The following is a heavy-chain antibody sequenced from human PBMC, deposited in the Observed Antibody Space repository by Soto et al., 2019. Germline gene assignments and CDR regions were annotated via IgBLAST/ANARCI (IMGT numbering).Heavy chain of an antibody. D-gene: IGHD3-22*01. Sequence: SVKVSCKASGGTFSSYAISWVRQAPGQGLEWMGGIIPIFGTANYAQKFQGRVTITADESTSTAYMELSSLRSEDTAVYYCARDYYDSSGYTFYYGMDVWGQGTTVTVSS. J-gene: IGHJ6*02. CDR3: ARDYYDSSGYTFYYGMDV. CDR1: GGTFSSYA. V-gene: IGHV1-69*13. CDR2: IIPIFGTA.